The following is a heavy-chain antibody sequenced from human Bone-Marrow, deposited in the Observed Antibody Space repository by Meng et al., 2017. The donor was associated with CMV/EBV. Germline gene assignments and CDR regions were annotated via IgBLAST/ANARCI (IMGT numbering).Heavy chain of an antibody. D-gene: IGHD4-23*01. Sequence: SETLSLTCTVSGGFISSYYWSWIRQPPGKGLEWIGYIYYSGSTNYNPSLKSRVTISVDTSKNQFSLKLSSVTAADTAVYYCARGMYGGIDYWGQGTLVTVSS. CDR3: ARGMYGGIDY. V-gene: IGHV4-59*01. J-gene: IGHJ4*02. CDR1: GGFISSYY. CDR2: IYYSGST.